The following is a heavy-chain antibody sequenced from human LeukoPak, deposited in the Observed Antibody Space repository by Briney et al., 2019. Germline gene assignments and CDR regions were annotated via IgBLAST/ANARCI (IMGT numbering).Heavy chain of an antibody. CDR2: IYTSGST. CDR1: GGSISSYY. V-gene: IGHV4-4*07. CDR3: ARSIVVVPAAMGASGWFDP. Sequence: SETLSLTCTVSGGSISSYYWSWIRQPAGKVLEWIGRIYTSGSTNYNPSLKSRVTMSVDTSKNQFSLKLSSATAADTAVYYCARSIVVVPAAMGASGWFDPWGQGTLVTVSS. J-gene: IGHJ5*02. D-gene: IGHD2-2*01.